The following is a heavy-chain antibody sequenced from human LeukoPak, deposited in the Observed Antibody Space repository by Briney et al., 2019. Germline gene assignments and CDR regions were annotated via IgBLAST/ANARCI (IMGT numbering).Heavy chain of an antibody. CDR2: IYYSGST. CDR1: GGSISSSINY. Sequence: RTSETLSLTCTVSGGSISSSINYWGWIRQPPGKGLEWIGSIYYSGSTYYTPSLKSRVTISVDTSKNQFSLNLSSVTAADTAVYYCASGSAWLLLRFHYFDPWGQGTLVSVSS. D-gene: IGHD3-22*01. CDR3: ASGSAWLLLRFHYFDP. J-gene: IGHJ5*02. V-gene: IGHV4-39*07.